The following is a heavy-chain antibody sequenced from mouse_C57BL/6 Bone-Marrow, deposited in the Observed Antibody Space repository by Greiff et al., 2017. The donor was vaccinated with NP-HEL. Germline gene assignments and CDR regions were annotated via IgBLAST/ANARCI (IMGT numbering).Heavy chain of an antibody. CDR3: ATSITTVVAGDY. CDR2: INPGSGGT. V-gene: IGHV1-54*01. Sequence: QVQLQQSGAELVRPGTSVKVSCKASGYAFTNYLIEWVKQRPGQGLEWIGVINPGSGGTNYNEKFKGKATLTADKSSSTAYMQLSSLTSEDSAVYFCATSITTVVAGDYWGQGTTLTVSS. CDR1: GYAFTNYL. J-gene: IGHJ2*01. D-gene: IGHD1-1*01.